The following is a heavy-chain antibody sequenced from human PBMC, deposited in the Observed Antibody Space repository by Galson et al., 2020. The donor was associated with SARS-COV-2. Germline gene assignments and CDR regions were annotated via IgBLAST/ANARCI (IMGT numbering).Heavy chain of an antibody. CDR2: VKSKTNTYAT. V-gene: IGHV3-73*01. Sequence: GGSLRLSCAASGFTFSGSSIHWVRQASGKGLEWVGRVKSKTNTYATAYAASVKTRFTISRDDSRNTAYLQMNSLKTEDTALYYCTVGYCSSTTCYPRFDPWGQGTLVTVSS. CDR1: GFTFSGSS. CDR3: TVGYCSSTTCYPRFDP. J-gene: IGHJ5*02. D-gene: IGHD2-2*01.